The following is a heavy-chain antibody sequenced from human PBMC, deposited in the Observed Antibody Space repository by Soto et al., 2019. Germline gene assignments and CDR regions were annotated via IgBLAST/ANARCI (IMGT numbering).Heavy chain of an antibody. V-gene: IGHV3-11*05. CDR2: ISSSGTSA. D-gene: IGHD6-19*01. CDR1: GFTFSAVY. Sequence: QVPLEESGGGLVKPGGSLRLSCAASGFTFSAVYMSWIRQAPNKGLEYISYISSSGTSANYADSVKGRFTNSRDNAKNSLYLQMNSLRAEDTAVYYCARDRGAVTGQYFDYWGQGALVTVSS. J-gene: IGHJ4*02. CDR3: ARDRGAVTGQYFDY.